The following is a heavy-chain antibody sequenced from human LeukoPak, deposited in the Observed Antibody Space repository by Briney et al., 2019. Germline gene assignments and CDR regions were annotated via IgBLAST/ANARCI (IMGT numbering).Heavy chain of an antibody. J-gene: IGHJ3*02. CDR3: ARAGSGYSFDI. Sequence: SETLSLTCTVSGGSISSYYWSWIRQPPGKGLEWIGYIYYSGSTNYNPSLKSRVTISVDTSENQFSLRLSSVTAADSAMYYCARAGSGYSFDIWGQGTLVTVSS. V-gene: IGHV4-59*01. CDR2: IYYSGST. CDR1: GGSISSYY. D-gene: IGHD3-3*01.